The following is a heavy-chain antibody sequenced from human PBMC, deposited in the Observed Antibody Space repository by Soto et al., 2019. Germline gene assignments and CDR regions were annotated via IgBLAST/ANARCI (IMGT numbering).Heavy chain of an antibody. CDR1: GGTLSRSA. CDR2: IIPIFGPA. CDR3: GTGSSWTKVES. V-gene: IGHV1-69*01. J-gene: IGHJ4*02. D-gene: IGHD6-13*01. Sequence: QVRLVQSGAEVKKPGSSVKVSCKASGGTLSRSAISWVRQAPGQGLEWMGGIIPIFGPAIYAQKFRGRVSIIADESTRTAYMEMSSLRSEDTAVYYCGTGSSWTKVESWGQGTLVTVSS.